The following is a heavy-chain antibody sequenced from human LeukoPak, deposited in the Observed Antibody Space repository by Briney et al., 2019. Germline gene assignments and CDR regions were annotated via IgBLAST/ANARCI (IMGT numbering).Heavy chain of an antibody. J-gene: IGHJ3*01. Sequence: GGSLRLSCAASGFTFRSYAMTWVRQAPGKGLEWVSEISNVGTINYADSVKGRFTMSRDNSKNTLYLQMNSLRDEDTAVYYCAKARIASAGTGAFEVCGQGTMVTVSS. CDR1: GFTFRSYA. CDR3: AKARIASAGTGAFEV. CDR2: ISNVGTI. D-gene: IGHD6-13*01. V-gene: IGHV3-23*01.